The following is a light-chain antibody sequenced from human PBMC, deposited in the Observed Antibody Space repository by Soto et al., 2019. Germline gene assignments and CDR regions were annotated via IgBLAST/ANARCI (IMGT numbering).Light chain of an antibody. V-gene: IGKV3-20*01. CDR3: HQNGSSPFNT. CDR1: QSVSSYS. J-gene: IGKJ2*01. CDR2: GAS. Sequence: EIVLTQSPGTLSLSPGERATLSCRASQSVSSYSLAWYQQKPGQAPRLLIYGASSRATGIPDRFSGSGAGRDAALTISILEPEDFAVDFCHQNGSSPFNTFGQGTHLEIK.